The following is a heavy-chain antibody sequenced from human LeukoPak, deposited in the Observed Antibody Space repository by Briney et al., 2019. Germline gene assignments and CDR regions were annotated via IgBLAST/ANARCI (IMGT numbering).Heavy chain of an antibody. J-gene: IGHJ4*02. D-gene: IGHD3-22*01. V-gene: IGHV3-7*01. CDR3: ARAIPLYDSSGYYFDY. CDR2: IKQDGSEK. Sequence: PGGSLRLSCTASGFTFSSYWMSWVRQAPGKGLEWVAHIKQDGSEKYYVDSVKGRFTISRDNAKNSLYLQMNSLRAEDTAVYYCARAIPLYDSSGYYFDYWGQGTLVTVSS. CDR1: GFTFSSYW.